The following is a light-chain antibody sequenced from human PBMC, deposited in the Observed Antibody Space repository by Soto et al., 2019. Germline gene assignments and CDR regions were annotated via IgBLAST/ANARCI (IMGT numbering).Light chain of an antibody. CDR2: AAS. CDR1: QGISSY. Sequence: AIRMTQSPTSFSASTGDRVTITCRASQGISSYLAWYQQKPGKAPKLLIYAASTLQSGVPSRFSGSGSGTDFTLTISCLQSEDFATYCCQQYYSYPLTFGGGTKVEIK. CDR3: QQYYSYPLT. V-gene: IGKV1-8*01. J-gene: IGKJ4*01.